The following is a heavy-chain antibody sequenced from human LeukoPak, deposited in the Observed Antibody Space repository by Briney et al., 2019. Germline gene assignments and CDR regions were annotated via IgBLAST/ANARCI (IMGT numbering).Heavy chain of an antibody. V-gene: IGHV3-21*01. D-gene: IGHD3-10*01. Sequence: GGSLRLSCAASTFTFNNYNMNWVRQAPGKGLEWVSSISSSSDYIYYADSVKGRFTISRDNAKNSLYLQMNSLRAEDTAVYYCARDVGYFGSGSYPDYFDYWGQGILVTVSS. CDR1: TFTFNNYN. J-gene: IGHJ4*02. CDR2: ISSSSDYI. CDR3: ARDVGYFGSGSYPDYFDY.